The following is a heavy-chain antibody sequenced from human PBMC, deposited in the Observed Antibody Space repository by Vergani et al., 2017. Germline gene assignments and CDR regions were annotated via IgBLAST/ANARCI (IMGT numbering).Heavy chain of an antibody. Sequence: QVQLVQSGSELKKPGASVKVSCKASGYTFTSYAMNWVRQAPGQGLEWMGWINTKTGNPTYAQGFTGRFVFSLDTSVSTAYLQISSLKAEDTAVYYCARDGGFCSSTSCPWYYYGMDVWGQGTTVTVSS. CDR3: ARDGGFCSSTSCPWYYYGMDV. CDR2: INTKTGNP. J-gene: IGHJ6*02. V-gene: IGHV7-4-1*02. CDR1: GYTFTSYA. D-gene: IGHD2-2*01.